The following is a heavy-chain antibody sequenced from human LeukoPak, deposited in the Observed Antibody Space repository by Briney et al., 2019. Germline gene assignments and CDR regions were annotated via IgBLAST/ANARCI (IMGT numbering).Heavy chain of an antibody. J-gene: IGHJ3*02. D-gene: IGHD3-3*02. CDR3: GRVTFYAFDI. V-gene: IGHV1-46*01. CDR1: GNTFSSYF. Sequence: ASVKVSCKASGNTFSSYFIHWVRQAPGQGLEWMGIISPGGGSTTYAQELQGRVTMTRDTSTSTVYMVLSSLRSEDTAVYYCGRVTFYAFDIWGQGTMVTVSS. CDR2: ISPGGGST.